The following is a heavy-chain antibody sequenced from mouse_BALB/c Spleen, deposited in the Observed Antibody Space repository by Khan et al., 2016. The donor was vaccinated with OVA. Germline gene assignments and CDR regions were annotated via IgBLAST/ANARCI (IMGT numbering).Heavy chain of an antibody. CDR2: IHPSDSET. CDR1: GYSFTSYW. D-gene: IGHD2-13*01. V-gene: IGHV1S82*01. CDR3: ARGDYRDYGFAY. J-gene: IGHJ3*01. Sequence: QVQLQQSGAELVRPGASVKLSCKASGYSFTSYWMNWVKQRPGQGLEWIGMIHPSDSETRLNQQFKDKATLTVDKSSSTAYMQLSSPTSEDSSVFDCARGDYRDYGFAYWGQGTLGTGAA.